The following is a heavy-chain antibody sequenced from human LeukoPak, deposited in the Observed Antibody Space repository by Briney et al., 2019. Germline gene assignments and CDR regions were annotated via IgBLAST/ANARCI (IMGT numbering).Heavy chain of an antibody. V-gene: IGHV4-39*01. CDR2: VYYSGGT. D-gene: IGHD2-2*01. CDR1: GGSISSSRLY. CDR3: ARSASSLGAGAFDI. J-gene: IGHJ3*02. Sequence: SETLSLTCTVSGGSISSSRLYWDWIRQPPGKGLEWIGTVYYSGGTYYNPSLKSRVTISVDTSKNQFSLRLNTVTAADTALYYCARSASSLGAGAFDIWGQGTMVTVSS.